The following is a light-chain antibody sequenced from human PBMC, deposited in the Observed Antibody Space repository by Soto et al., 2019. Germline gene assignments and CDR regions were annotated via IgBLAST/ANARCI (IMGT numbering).Light chain of an antibody. Sequence: EIVLTQSPATLSLSPGDRATLSCRASQSVSRYLAWYQHKVGQAPRLLIYDASSRDTGIPARFSGSGSGTDFTLTSSSLEPEDFAVYYCHQRSNWPWTFGQGTKVDIK. CDR1: QSVSRY. CDR2: DAS. V-gene: IGKV3-11*01. J-gene: IGKJ1*01. CDR3: HQRSNWPWT.